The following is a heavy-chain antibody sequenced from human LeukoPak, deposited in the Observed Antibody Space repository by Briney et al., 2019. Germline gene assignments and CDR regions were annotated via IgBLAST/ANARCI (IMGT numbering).Heavy chain of an antibody. CDR3: ARDPYSGSYGNYYYYFMDV. Sequence: GGSLRLSCAASGFTFSSYNMNWVRQAPGKGLEWVSPITSGSSYIYYADSVKGRFTISRDNAKNSLYLQMNSLRAEDAAVYYCARDPYSGSYGNYYYYFMDVWGKGTTVTISS. CDR2: ITSGSSYI. J-gene: IGHJ6*03. CDR1: GFTFSSYN. V-gene: IGHV3-21*01. D-gene: IGHD1-26*01.